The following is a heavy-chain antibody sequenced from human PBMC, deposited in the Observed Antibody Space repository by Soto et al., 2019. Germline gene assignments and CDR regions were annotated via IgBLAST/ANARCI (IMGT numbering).Heavy chain of an antibody. J-gene: IGHJ4*02. Sequence: GGSLRLSCAASGFTFSNYDMSWVRQAPGKGLEWVSAISGSGGSTYYADSVKGRFTISRDNSKNTLYLQMNSLRAEDTAVYYCAKDVLLWFRELFGESDYWGQATLVTVSS. CDR3: AKDVLLWFRELFGESDY. V-gene: IGHV3-23*01. CDR2: ISGSGGST. CDR1: GFTFSNYD. D-gene: IGHD3-10*01.